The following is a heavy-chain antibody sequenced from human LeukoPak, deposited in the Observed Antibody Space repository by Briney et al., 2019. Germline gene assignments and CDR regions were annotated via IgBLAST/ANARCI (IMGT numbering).Heavy chain of an antibody. J-gene: IGHJ4*02. CDR2: IKQDGSEK. Sequence: GGSLRLSCAASGFTFSSYWMSWVRQAPGKGLEWVANIKQDGSEKYYVDSVKGRFTISRDNAKNSLYLQMNSLRAEDTAVYYCAREIAVAGPYFDYWGQGTLVTVSS. D-gene: IGHD6-19*01. CDR3: AREIAVAGPYFDY. V-gene: IGHV3-7*01. CDR1: GFTFSSYW.